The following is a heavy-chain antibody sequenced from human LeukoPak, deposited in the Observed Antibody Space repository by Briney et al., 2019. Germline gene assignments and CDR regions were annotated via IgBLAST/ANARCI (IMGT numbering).Heavy chain of an antibody. V-gene: IGHV1-2*02. Sequence: GASVKVSCKASGYTFTGYYIHWLRQAPGQGLEWMGWINPNSGGTYSAQIFQGRVTMTRDTSISTAYMELSSLTSDDTAVYYCARGRFSGYGADWGQGTLVTVSS. J-gene: IGHJ4*02. CDR3: ARGRFSGYGAD. CDR1: GYTFTGYY. CDR2: INPNSGGT. D-gene: IGHD5-12*01.